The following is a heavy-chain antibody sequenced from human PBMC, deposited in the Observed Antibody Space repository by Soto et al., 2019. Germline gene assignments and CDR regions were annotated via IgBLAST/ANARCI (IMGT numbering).Heavy chain of an antibody. CDR1: GGSFNRGSYS. Sequence: QVQLQESGPGLVKPSETLSLTCTVSGGSFNRGSYSWSWIRQPPGKGLEWIGYVYHTGKTSYNPSLKSRVTISTEPSNTQISLNLNSVPAADTASYLWARDLAYFDSWGQGTMITVSS. V-gene: IGHV4-61*01. CDR2: VYHTGKT. J-gene: IGHJ4*02. CDR3: ARDLAYFDS.